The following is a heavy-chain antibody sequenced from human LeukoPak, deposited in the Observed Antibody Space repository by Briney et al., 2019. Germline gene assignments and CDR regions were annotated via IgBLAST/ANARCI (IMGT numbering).Heavy chain of an antibody. V-gene: IGHV3-7*01. CDR1: GFTFSSYW. J-gene: IGHJ5*02. CDR3: ARRSSSWYGGAKNWFDP. Sequence: GGSLRLSCAASGFTFSSYWMSRVRQAPGKGLEWVANIKQDGSEKYYVDSVKGRFTISRDNAKNSLYLQMNSLRAEDTAVYYCARRSSSWYGGAKNWFDPWGQGTLVTVSS. CDR2: IKQDGSEK. D-gene: IGHD6-13*01.